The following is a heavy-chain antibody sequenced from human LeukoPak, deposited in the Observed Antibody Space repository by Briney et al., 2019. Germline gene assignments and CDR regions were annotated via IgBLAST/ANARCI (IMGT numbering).Heavy chain of an antibody. V-gene: IGHV4-34*01. CDR2: INHSGST. J-gene: IGHJ3*02. CDR1: GGSFSGYY. Sequence: SQTLSLTCAVYGGSFSGYYWSWIPQPPGKGLEWIGEINHSGSTNYNPSLKSRVTISVDTSKNQFSLKLSSVTAADTAVYYCARGYAFDIWGQGTMVTVSS. CDR3: ARGYAFDI.